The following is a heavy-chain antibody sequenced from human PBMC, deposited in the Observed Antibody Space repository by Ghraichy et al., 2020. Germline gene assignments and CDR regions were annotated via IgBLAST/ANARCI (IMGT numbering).Heavy chain of an antibody. V-gene: IGHV3-7*01. CDR3: ARDGWSGLKSCYDP. J-gene: IGHJ5*02. CDR2: IKQDGSEK. D-gene: IGHD2-15*01. Sequence: GGSLRLSCVGSGFTFSSYWMRWVRQSPGKGLEWVANIKQDGSEKHYADSVKGRFSISRDNAKKSLYLQMNSLRVEDTAVYYCARDGWSGLKSCYDPWGQGALITVS. CDR1: GFTFSSYW.